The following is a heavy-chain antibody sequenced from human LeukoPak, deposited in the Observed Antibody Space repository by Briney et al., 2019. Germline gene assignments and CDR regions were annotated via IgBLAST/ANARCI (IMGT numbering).Heavy chain of an antibody. CDR2: ISSSGTTV. Sequence: GGSLRPSCAASSFTFSSYEMNWVRQAPGKGLEWVSYISSSGTTVYYADSVKGRFTISRDNARKSLYLQVNSLRAEDAAIYYCVGQIWLWPWGQGTLLTVST. J-gene: IGHJ5*02. D-gene: IGHD5-24*01. V-gene: IGHV3-48*03. CDR3: VGQIWLWP. CDR1: SFTFSSYE.